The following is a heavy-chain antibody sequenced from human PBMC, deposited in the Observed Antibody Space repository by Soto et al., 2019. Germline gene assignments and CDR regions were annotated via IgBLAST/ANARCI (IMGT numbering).Heavy chain of an antibody. V-gene: IGHV3-7*03. D-gene: IGHD3-3*01. J-gene: IGHJ6*01. Sequence: QPVGSLRLSCASSVFTFSSYWMSCVRHSPGKGLEWVANIKQDGSEKYYVDSVKGRFTISRDNAKNSLYLQMNSLRAEDTAVYYCARTRFLEWLPNYYGMEVWGQRTTVKVSS. CDR2: IKQDGSEK. CDR1: VFTFSSYW. CDR3: ARTRFLEWLPNYYGMEV.